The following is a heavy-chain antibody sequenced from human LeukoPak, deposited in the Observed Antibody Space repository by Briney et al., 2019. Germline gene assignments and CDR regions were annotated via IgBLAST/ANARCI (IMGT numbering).Heavy chain of an antibody. J-gene: IGHJ5*02. Sequence: GASVKVSCKASGGTFSSYTISRVRQAPGQGLEWMGRIIPILGIANYAQKFQGRVTITADKSTSTAYMELSSLRSEDTAVYYCARDKGTYGSGASWGQGTLVTVSS. CDR3: ARDKGTYGSGAS. CDR1: GGTFSSYT. CDR2: IIPILGIA. V-gene: IGHV1-69*04. D-gene: IGHD3-10*01.